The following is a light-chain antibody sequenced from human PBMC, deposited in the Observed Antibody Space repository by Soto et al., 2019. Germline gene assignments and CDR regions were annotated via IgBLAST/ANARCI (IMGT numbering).Light chain of an antibody. Sequence: QPALTQPASVSGSPGQSITISCTGTGSDVGGYNYVSWYQQHPGKAPKLVIYDVTNRPSGVSNRFSGSKSGNTASLTISGLQAEDEADYYCTSYTRSRTYVFGTGTKLTVL. CDR1: GSDVGGYNY. CDR3: TSYTRSRTYV. CDR2: DVT. J-gene: IGLJ1*01. V-gene: IGLV2-14*03.